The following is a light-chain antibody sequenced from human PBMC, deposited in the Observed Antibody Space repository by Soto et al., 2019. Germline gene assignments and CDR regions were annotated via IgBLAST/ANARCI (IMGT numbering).Light chain of an antibody. CDR3: HQYNDWPLT. J-gene: IGKJ4*01. Sequence: EVLMTQSPVTLSVSPGERATLSCRASQSISSNLAWYQQKPGQAPRLLIYGASTSATGIPVRFSGSGSGTQFTLTLSSLQSEDFAVYYCHQYNDWPLTFGGGTKVEIK. CDR2: GAS. CDR1: QSISSN. V-gene: IGKV3-15*01.